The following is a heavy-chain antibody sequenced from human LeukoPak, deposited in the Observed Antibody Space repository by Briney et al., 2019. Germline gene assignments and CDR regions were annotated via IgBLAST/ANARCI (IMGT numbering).Heavy chain of an antibody. J-gene: IGHJ4*02. CDR3: AKDLVGGGYLTSTFDY. CDR2: ISGGGGST. D-gene: IGHD5-12*01. Sequence: GGSLRLSCAASGFTFTSYSMNWVRQAPGKGLEWVSTISGGGGSTYYADSVKGRFTISRDNSKNTLYLQVNSLRAEDTAVYYCAKDLVGGGYLTSTFDYWGQGSLVTVSS. V-gene: IGHV3-23*01. CDR1: GFTFTSYS.